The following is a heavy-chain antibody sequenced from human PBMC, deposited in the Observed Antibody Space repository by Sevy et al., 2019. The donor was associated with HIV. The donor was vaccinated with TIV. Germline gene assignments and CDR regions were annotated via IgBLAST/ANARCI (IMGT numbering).Heavy chain of an antibody. Sequence: ATVKVSCKASGYTFTGYYMHWVRQAPRQGLERMGRINPNSRGTNYAQKFQGRVTMTRDTSISIAYMELTRLRSDDTAVYYCARYRRITIFGVGNFDYWGQGTLVTVSS. CDR3: ARYRRITIFGVGNFDY. CDR2: INPNSRGT. CDR1: GYTFTGYY. J-gene: IGHJ4*02. D-gene: IGHD3-3*01. V-gene: IGHV1-2*06.